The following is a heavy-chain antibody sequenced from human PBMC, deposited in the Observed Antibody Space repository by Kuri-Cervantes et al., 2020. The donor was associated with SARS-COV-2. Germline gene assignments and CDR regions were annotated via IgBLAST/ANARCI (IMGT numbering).Heavy chain of an antibody. CDR1: GGTFSSYA. Sequence: SVKVSCKASGGTFSSYAISWVRQAPGQGLEWMGRIIPIFGIANYAQKFQGRVTITADKSTSTAYMELSSLRSEDTAVYYCARQLATTMLYYFDYWGQGTPVTVSS. D-gene: IGHD3-10*02. CDR3: ARQLATTMLYYFDY. V-gene: IGHV1-69*04. CDR2: IIPIFGIA. J-gene: IGHJ4*02.